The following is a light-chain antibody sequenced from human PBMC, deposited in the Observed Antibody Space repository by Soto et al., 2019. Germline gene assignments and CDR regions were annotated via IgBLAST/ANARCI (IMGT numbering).Light chain of an antibody. J-gene: IGKJ5*01. Sequence: ENVLTQSPFTLSLSPGERAPLSCMASQSVSSGHLAWYQQKPGQAPRLLIYDASNRATGIPARFSGSGSGTDFTLTISSLEPEDFAVYYCQQRSNWPITFGQGTRLEIK. CDR2: DAS. CDR1: QSVSSGH. V-gene: IGKV3-11*01. CDR3: QQRSNWPIT.